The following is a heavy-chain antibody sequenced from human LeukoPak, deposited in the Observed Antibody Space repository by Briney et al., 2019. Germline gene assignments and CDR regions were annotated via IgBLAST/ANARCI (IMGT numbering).Heavy chain of an antibody. J-gene: IGHJ4*02. CDR3: ARHTSYGHFDY. D-gene: IGHD3-10*01. CDR2: IYYSGST. V-gene: IGHV4-61*05. Sequence: SETLSLTCTVSGGSISSSSYYWGWIRQPPGKGLEWIGYIYYSGSTNYNPSLKSRVTISVDTSKNQFSLKLSSVTAADTAVYYCARHTSYGHFDYWGQGTLVTISS. CDR1: GGSISSSSYY.